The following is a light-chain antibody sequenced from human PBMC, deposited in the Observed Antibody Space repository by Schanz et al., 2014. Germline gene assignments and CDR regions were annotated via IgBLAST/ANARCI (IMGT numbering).Light chain of an antibody. V-gene: IGKV1-39*01. CDR1: QSIRNY. J-gene: IGKJ4*01. CDR2: AAS. Sequence: DIQMTQSPSSLSASVGDRVTITCRASQSIRNYLNWYQQKPGKAPNLLIYAASSLQSGVPSRFGGSGSGTDFTLTISSLQREDFATYFCQQSYSLPRLTFGGGTKVEMK. CDR3: QQSYSLPRLT.